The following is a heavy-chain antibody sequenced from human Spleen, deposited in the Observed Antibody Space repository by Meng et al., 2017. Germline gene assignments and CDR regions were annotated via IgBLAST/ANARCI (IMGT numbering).Heavy chain of an antibody. CDR2: IYYSGST. CDR3: ARVGACSGGSCYFRLFDY. V-gene: IGHV4-30-4*01. D-gene: IGHD2-15*01. Sequence: QVQLQESGPGLVKPSQTLSLTCTVSGASINNADYYWSWIRQPPGKGLEWIGYIYYSGSTYYNPSLNSRVTISVDTSKNQSSLKLSSVTAADTAVYYCARVGACSGGSCYFRLFDYWGQGTLVTVSS. CDR1: GASINNADYY. J-gene: IGHJ4*02.